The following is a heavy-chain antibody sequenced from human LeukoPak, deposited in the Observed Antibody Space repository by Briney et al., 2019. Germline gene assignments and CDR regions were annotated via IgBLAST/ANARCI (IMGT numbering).Heavy chain of an antibody. CDR3: ARGRESYGWFDP. CDR1: GFTLSDYW. J-gene: IGHJ5*02. CDR2: IYSDGGSP. V-gene: IGHV3-74*01. Sequence: PGGSLRLSCAASGFTLSDYWMHWVRQAPGRGLVWVSRIYSDGGSPTYADSVKGRFTISRDNAKNTLYLQMNSLSVEDTAVYHCARGRESYGWFDPWGQGTLFPVSS. D-gene: IGHD4-17*01.